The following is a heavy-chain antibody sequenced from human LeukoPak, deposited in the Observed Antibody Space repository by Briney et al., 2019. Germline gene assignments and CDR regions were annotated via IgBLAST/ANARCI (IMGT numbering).Heavy chain of an antibody. CDR3: ARHRSYSSGWYFDY. D-gene: IGHD6-19*01. V-gene: IGHV4-39*01. J-gene: IGHJ4*02. CDR2: IYYSGST. CDR1: GGSISSSSYY. Sequence: PSETLSLTCTVSGGSISSSSYYWGWTRQPPGKGLEWIGSIYYSGSTYYNPSLKSRVTISVDTSKNQFSLKLSSVTAADTAVYYCARHRSYSSGWYFDYWGQGTLVTVSS.